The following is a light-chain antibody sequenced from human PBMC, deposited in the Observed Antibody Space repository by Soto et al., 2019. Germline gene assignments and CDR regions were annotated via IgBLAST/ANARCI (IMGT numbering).Light chain of an antibody. CDR2: DVT. CDR3: SSFTRSISYV. Sequence: QSVLTQPACVSGSPGQSITISCTGTSSDVGGYNSVSWYRQDPGKAPKLIIYDVTYRPSGVSNRFSGSKSGNTASLTISGLQSEDEADYHCSSFTRSISYVFGTGTKDIVL. CDR1: SSDVGGYNS. V-gene: IGLV2-14*01. J-gene: IGLJ1*01.